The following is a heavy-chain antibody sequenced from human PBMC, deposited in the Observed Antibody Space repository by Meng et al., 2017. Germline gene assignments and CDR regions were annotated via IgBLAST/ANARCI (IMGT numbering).Heavy chain of an antibody. CDR3: ARDRRGGATTGNFQH. V-gene: IGHV3-30*04. J-gene: IGHJ1*01. D-gene: IGHD1-26*01. CDR2: ISYDGSNK. CDR1: GFTFSSYA. Sequence: VQLGESGGGLVQPGRSLRLSCAASGFTFSSYAMHWVRQAPGKGLEWVAVISYDGSNKYYADSVKGRFTISRDNSKNTLYLQMNSLRAEDTAVYYCARDRRGGATTGNFQHWGQGTLVTVSS.